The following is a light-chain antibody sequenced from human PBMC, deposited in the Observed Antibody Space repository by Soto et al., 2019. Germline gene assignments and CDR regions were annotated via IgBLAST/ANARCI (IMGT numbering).Light chain of an antibody. V-gene: IGKV3D-15*03. CDR1: QSVSSN. Sequence: EIVMTQSPATLSVSPGERVTLSCRASQSVSSNLAWYQQKPGQAPRLLIYPASIRATGIPSRFSGSGSGTEFTLTLSILQSEDFAVYSCQQYDRWPPNYTFGQGTKV. CDR3: QQYDRWPPNYT. J-gene: IGKJ2*01. CDR2: PAS.